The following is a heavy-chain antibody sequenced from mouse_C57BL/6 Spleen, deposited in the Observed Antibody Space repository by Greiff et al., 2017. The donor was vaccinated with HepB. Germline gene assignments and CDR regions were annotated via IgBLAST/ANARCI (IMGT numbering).Heavy chain of an antibody. CDR3: ARRGIYYGNYDYAMDY. J-gene: IGHJ4*01. V-gene: IGHV1-19*01. Sequence: VQLQQSGPVLVKPGASVKMSCKASGYTFTDYYMNWVKQSHGKSLEWIGVINPYNGGTSYNQKFKGKATLTVDKSSSTAYMELNSLTSEDSAVYYCARRGIYYGNYDYAMDYWGQGTSVTVSS. D-gene: IGHD2-1*01. CDR1: GYTFTDYY. CDR2: INPYNGGT.